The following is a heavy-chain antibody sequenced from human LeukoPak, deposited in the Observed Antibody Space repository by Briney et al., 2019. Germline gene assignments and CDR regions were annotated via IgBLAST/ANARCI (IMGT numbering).Heavy chain of an antibody. Sequence: ASVKVSCKVSGYTLTELSMHWVRQAPGKGLEWMGGFDPEDGETIYAQKFQGRVTITADESTSTAYMELSSLRSEDTAVYYCARVRTGYSSSWYLGAKWLNWFDPWGQGTLVTVSS. V-gene: IGHV1-24*01. CDR3: ARVRTGYSSSWYLGAKWLNWFDP. CDR1: GYTLTELS. CDR2: FDPEDGET. D-gene: IGHD6-13*01. J-gene: IGHJ5*02.